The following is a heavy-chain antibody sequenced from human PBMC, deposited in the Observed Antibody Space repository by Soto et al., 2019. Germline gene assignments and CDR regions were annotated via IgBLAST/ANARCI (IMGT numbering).Heavy chain of an antibody. Sequence: GGSLRLSCAASGFTFSSYGMHWVRQAPGKGLEWVAVIWYDGSNKYYADSVKGRFTISRDNSKNTLYLQMNSLRAEDTAVYYCARDGMITMVRGFFIDWFDPWGQGTLVTVSS. CDR1: GFTFSSYG. V-gene: IGHV3-33*01. CDR2: IWYDGSNK. CDR3: ARDGMITMVRGFFIDWFDP. D-gene: IGHD3-10*01. J-gene: IGHJ5*02.